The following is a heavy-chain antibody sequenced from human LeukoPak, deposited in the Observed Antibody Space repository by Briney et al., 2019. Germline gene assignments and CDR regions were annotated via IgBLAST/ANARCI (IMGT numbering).Heavy chain of an antibody. CDR1: GFTFSSYD. CDR2: ISYDGSYK. J-gene: IGHJ4*02. V-gene: IGHV3-30*18. D-gene: IGHD6-19*01. Sequence: PGGSLRLSCAASGFTFSSYDMHWVRQAPGKGLEWVAVISYDGSYKYSADSVKGRFTISRDNSKNTLYLQMSSLRAEDTAVCYCAKVVAVAQFDYWGQGTLVTVSS. CDR3: AKVVAVAQFDY.